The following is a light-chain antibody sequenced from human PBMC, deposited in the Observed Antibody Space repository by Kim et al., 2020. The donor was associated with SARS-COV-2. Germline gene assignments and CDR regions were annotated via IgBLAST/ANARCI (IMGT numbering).Light chain of an antibody. CDR1: SSDVGANNF. Sequence: GQSITIPCTGTSSDVGANNFFCWYQQHPGKVPKLMIYDVSQRPSGFSIRFSGSKSGNTASLTISGLQAEDEADYYCASYTSSSTHVFGTGTKVTVL. CDR3: ASYTSSSTHV. V-gene: IGLV2-14*04. CDR2: DVS. J-gene: IGLJ1*01.